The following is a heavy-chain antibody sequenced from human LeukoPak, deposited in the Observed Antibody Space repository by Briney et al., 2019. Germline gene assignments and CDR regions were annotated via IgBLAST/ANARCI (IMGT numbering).Heavy chain of an antibody. J-gene: IGHJ5*02. Sequence: PGGSLRLSCAVSGFAFSSYWMSWVRQAPGKGLEWVANIKQDGSEKYYVDSVKGRFTISRDNARNSLYLQMNSLRAEDTAVYYCARGQTTLDPWGQGTLVTVSS. CDR2: IKQDGSEK. D-gene: IGHD1-7*01. V-gene: IGHV3-7*01. CDR3: ARGQTTLDP. CDR1: GFAFSSYW.